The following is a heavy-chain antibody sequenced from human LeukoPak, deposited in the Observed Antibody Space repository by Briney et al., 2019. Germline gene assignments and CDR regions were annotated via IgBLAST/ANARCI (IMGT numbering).Heavy chain of an antibody. Sequence: ASVKVSFKASGYTFTRYYMHWVRQAPGQGLEWMGWINPNSGGTNYAQKFQGRVTMTRDTSISTAYMELSRLRSDDTAVYYCARDPAVGATPPYYFDYWGQGTLVTVSS. V-gene: IGHV1-2*02. CDR2: INPNSGGT. CDR1: GYTFTRYY. J-gene: IGHJ4*02. CDR3: ARDPAVGATPPYYFDY. D-gene: IGHD1-26*01.